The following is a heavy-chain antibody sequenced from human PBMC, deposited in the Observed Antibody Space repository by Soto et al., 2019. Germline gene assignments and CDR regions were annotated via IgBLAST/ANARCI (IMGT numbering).Heavy chain of an antibody. D-gene: IGHD1-26*01. J-gene: IGHJ4*02. V-gene: IGHV3-21*01. CDR3: AREDGVVGSSSAFDH. CDR1: GFTFSTYT. Sequence: VGSLRLSCVFSGFTFSTYTMNWVRQAPGKGLEWVSSINGRSNYVYYADSVKGRFAISRDNAKNSLYLQMNRLRAEDTAIYYCAREDGVVGSSSAFDHWGLGTLVTVSS. CDR2: INGRSNYV.